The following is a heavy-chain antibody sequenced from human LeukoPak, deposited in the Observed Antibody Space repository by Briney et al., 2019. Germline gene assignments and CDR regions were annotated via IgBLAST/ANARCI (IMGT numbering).Heavy chain of an antibody. CDR1: DYSISHEFY. D-gene: IGHD2/OR15-2a*01. CDR2: VSYGGST. Sequence: SETLSLTCDVSDYSISHEFYWGWIRQPPGKGLEWIASVSYGGSTHYNASLKSRVTISVETSKSQFSLQVRSVTAADTAVYYCERQVDVPSSIGFFDSWGQGILVTVS. J-gene: IGHJ4*02. CDR3: ERQVDVPSSIGFFDS. V-gene: IGHV4-38-2*01.